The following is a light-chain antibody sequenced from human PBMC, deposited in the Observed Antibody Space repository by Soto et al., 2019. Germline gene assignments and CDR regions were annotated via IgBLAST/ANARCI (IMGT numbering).Light chain of an antibody. CDR2: DAS. CDR1: QSISSW. J-gene: IGKJ2*01. V-gene: IGKV1-5*01. Sequence: DIQMTQSPSTLSASVGDRVTITCRASQSISSWLAWYQQKPGKAPKLLIYDASSLESGVPSRFSGSGSGTEFPHTISSLQPDDFATYYCQQGVTFGQGTKLEIK. CDR3: QQGVT.